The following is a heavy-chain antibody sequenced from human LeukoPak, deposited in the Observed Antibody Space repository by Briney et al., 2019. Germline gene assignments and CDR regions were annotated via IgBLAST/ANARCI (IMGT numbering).Heavy chain of an antibody. CDR3: ARWDTMGYDSSGLYYFDY. CDR1: GFTFNNYG. CDR2: IRYDGSNT. Sequence: SGGSLRLSCAASGFTFNNYGMHWVRQAPGKGLEWLAFIRYDGSNTYYADSVKGRFTVSRDDSKNTLYLQMNSLRAEDTAVYYCARWDTMGYDSSGLYYFDYWGQGTLVTVSS. V-gene: IGHV3-30*02. J-gene: IGHJ4*02. D-gene: IGHD3-22*01.